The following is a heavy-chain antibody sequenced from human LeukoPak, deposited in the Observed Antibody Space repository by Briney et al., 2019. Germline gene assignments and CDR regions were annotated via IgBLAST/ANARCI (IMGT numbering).Heavy chain of an antibody. J-gene: IGHJ4*02. CDR3: ARLYGSGNSFDY. D-gene: IGHD3-10*01. V-gene: IGHV1-46*01. CDR1: GYTFTRYQ. Sequence: ASVKVSCKTSGYTFTRYQIHWVRQAPGQGLEWMGIINPSGGSTNSAQRFQGRVTMTRDTSTSTVYMEVSSLRSEDTAVYYCARLYGSGNSFDYWGQGTLVTVSS. CDR2: INPSGGST.